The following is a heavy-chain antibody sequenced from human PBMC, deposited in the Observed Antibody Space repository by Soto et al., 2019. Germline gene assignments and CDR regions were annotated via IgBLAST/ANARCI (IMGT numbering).Heavy chain of an antibody. CDR3: AKPQIAMHYYYGMEV. CDR2: INPSGTTT. Sequence: QVQLVQSGAEVKKPGASVKVSCKASGYTFTSFYMHWVRQAPGKGLEWMGIINPSGTTTDYAQKFQGRVTMTRDTSTSTYYMELSILTSEDTAVYYCAKPQIAMHYYYGMEVWGQGTAVTVSS. CDR1: GYTFTSFY. J-gene: IGHJ6*02. V-gene: IGHV1-46*01.